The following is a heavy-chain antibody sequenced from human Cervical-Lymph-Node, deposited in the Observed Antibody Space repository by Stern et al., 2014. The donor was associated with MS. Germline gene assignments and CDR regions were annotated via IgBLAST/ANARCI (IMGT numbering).Heavy chain of an antibody. D-gene: IGHD6-19*01. Sequence: VQLLESGPGLVKPSGTLSLTCAVSGGSVISGNWWSWVRQPPGKGLEWVGEIFHSETTTFNPSFKSRVTISIDKSQNQFSLKLTSVTAADTAVYYCARDKGYTSSLGYWFDPWGQGTLVTVSS. CDR3: ARDKGYTSSLGYWFDP. J-gene: IGHJ5*02. CDR2: IFHSETT. V-gene: IGHV4-4*02. CDR1: GGSVISGNW.